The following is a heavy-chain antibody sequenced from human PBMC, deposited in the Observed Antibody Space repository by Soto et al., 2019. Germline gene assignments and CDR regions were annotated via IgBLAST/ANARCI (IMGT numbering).Heavy chain of an antibody. CDR2: IYHSGST. V-gene: IGHV4-30-2*01. Sequence: QLQLQESGSGLVKPSQTLSLTCAVSGGSISRGGYYWSWIRQPPGKGLEWIGYIYHSGSTYYNPSLKSRVTISVDRAKNQFSLKLSSVTAADTAVYYCASGQQLVRNYWGQGTLVTVSS. CDR1: GGSISRGGYY. J-gene: IGHJ4*02. D-gene: IGHD6-13*01. CDR3: ASGQQLVRNY.